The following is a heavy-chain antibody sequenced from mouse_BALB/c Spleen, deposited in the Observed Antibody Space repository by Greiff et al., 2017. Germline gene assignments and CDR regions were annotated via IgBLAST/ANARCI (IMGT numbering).Heavy chain of an antibody. J-gene: IGHJ4*01. Sequence: QVQLKQSGAELARPGASVKLSCKASGYTFTSYWMQWVKQRPGQGLEWIGAIYPGDGDTRYTQKFKGKATLTADKSSSTAYMQLSSLASEDSAVYYCARNDRYDVYYAMDYWGQGTSVTVSS. CDR2: IYPGDGDT. CDR1: GYTFTSYW. D-gene: IGHD2-14*01. V-gene: IGHV1-87*01. CDR3: ARNDRYDVYYAMDY.